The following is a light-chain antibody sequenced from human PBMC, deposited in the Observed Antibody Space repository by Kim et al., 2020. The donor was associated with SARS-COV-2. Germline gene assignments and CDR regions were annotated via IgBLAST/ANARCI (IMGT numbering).Light chain of an antibody. V-gene: IGLV3-1*01. J-gene: IGLJ3*02. CDR3: QAWDSNTVV. CDR2: EDH. Sequence: SYELTQPPSVSVSPGQTASITCSGDKLGDKNVCWYQQKPGQSPVLVIYEDHKRPSGIPERFSGSNSGNTVTLTISGTQAMDEADYYCQAWDSNTVVFGGG. CDR1: KLGDKN.